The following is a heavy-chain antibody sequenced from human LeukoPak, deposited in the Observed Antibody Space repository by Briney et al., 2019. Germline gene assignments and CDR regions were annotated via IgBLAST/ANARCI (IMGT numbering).Heavy chain of an antibody. Sequence: PGGSLRLSCAVSGINFRGYWMAWVRQAPGKGLEWVANMKQDGSEKYYVDSVKGRFTISRDNAKNSLYLEMNSLRVEDTAVYYCARDLGHTGYDLYDHWGRGTLVTVSS. J-gene: IGHJ4*02. CDR2: MKQDGSEK. CDR1: GINFRGYW. CDR3: ARDLGHTGYDLYDH. V-gene: IGHV3-7*01. D-gene: IGHD5-12*01.